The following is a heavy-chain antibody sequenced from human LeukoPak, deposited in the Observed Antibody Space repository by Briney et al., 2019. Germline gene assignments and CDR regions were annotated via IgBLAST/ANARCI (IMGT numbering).Heavy chain of an antibody. V-gene: IGHV1-2*02. Sequence: ASVKVSCKASGYTFTGYYMHWVRQSPGQGLEWMGWVNPNSGGTNYAQKFQGRVTITADESTSTAYMELSSLRSEDTAVYYCARGGYCSSTSCGYSGGFDPWGQGTLVTVSS. J-gene: IGHJ5*02. D-gene: IGHD2-2*01. CDR3: ARGGYCSSTSCGYSGGFDP. CDR2: VNPNSGGT. CDR1: GYTFTGYY.